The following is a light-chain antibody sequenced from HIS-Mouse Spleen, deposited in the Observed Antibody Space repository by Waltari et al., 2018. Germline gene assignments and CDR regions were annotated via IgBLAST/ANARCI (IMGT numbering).Light chain of an antibody. J-gene: IGLJ2*01. Sequence: QSVLTQPPSASGTPGQRVTISCSGSSSNIGSNYVYWYQQLPGTAPKLLIYRNNQRPSGVPDRFSGSMSGPSASLAISGLRSEDEADYYCAAWDDSLSGVFGGGTKLTVL. V-gene: IGLV1-47*01. CDR1: SSNIGSNY. CDR3: AAWDDSLSGV. CDR2: RNN.